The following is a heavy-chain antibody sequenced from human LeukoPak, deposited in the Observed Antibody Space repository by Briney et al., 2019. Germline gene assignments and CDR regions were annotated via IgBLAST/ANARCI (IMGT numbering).Heavy chain of an antibody. Sequence: GGSLRPSCAASGFTFSDYYMSWIRQAPGKGLEWVSYISSSGSTIYYADSVKGRFTISRDNAKNSLYLQMNSLRAEDTAVYYCARDPRVGSSDPWGQGTLVTVSS. CDR1: GFTFSDYY. V-gene: IGHV3-11*01. CDR2: ISSSGSTI. J-gene: IGHJ5*02. CDR3: ARDPRVGSSDP. D-gene: IGHD3-10*01.